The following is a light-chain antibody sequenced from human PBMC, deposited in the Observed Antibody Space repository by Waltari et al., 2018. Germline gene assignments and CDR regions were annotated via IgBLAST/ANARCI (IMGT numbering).Light chain of an antibody. CDR2: DTS. V-gene: IGKV3-11*01. Sequence: EIVLTQSPATLSLSPGERATLSCRASQSVRSYLAWFQQEPGQAPRLLIYDTSNRATGIPARFSGSGSGTDFTLTISSLEPEDFAVYYCQQRYDWPLTFGPGTKVHIK. CDR3: QQRYDWPLT. CDR1: QSVRSY. J-gene: IGKJ3*01.